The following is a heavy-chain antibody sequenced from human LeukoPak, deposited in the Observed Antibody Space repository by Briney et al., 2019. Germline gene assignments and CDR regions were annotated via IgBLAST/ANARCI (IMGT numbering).Heavy chain of an antibody. D-gene: IGHD1-26*01. CDR2: ISSSSSTI. Sequence: SGGSLRLSCAAPGFTFSSYSMNWVRQAPGKGLEWVSYISSSSSTIYYADSVKGRFTISRDNAKNSLYLQMNSLRAEDTAVYYCARVWDSSGSYSSGYWGQGTLVTVSS. V-gene: IGHV3-48*01. CDR1: GFTFSSYS. J-gene: IGHJ4*02. CDR3: ARVWDSSGSYSSGY.